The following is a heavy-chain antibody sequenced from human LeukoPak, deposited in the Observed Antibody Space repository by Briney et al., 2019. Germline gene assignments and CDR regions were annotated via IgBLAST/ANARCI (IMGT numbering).Heavy chain of an antibody. Sequence: PGGSLRLSCAASGFTFSSYSMNWVRQAPGKGLEWVSSISSSSSYIYYANSVKGRFTISRDNAKNSLYLQMNSLRAEDTAVYYCARFGGGYGMDVWGQGTTVTVSS. V-gene: IGHV3-21*06. D-gene: IGHD2-15*01. CDR1: GFTFSSYS. J-gene: IGHJ6*02. CDR2: ISSSSSYI. CDR3: ARFGGGYGMDV.